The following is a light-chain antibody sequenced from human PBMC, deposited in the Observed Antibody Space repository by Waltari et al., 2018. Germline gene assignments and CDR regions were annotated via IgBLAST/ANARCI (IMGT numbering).Light chain of an antibody. Sequence: ESVMTPSPLSLPVTPGQPASISFRSSQSLLHSDGYNYLNWYLQKPGQSPQLLIYLSFIRASGVPDRFTGSGAGTDFTLKISRVEAEDVGFYYCMQALHTPPTFGQGTRAEIK. CDR1: QSLLHSDGYNY. V-gene: IGKV2-28*01. CDR3: MQALHTPPT. J-gene: IGKJ1*01. CDR2: LSF.